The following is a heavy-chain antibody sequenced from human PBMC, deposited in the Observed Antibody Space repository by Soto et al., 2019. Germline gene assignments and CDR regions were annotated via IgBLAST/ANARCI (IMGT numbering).Heavy chain of an antibody. CDR3: ANRRSPIYYGWGV. V-gene: IGHV2-5*01. CDR2: IFSNDDK. J-gene: IGHJ6*02. CDR1: GFSLSTGGVG. Sequence: SGPTLVNPTQTLTLTCTFAGFSLSTGGVGVGWIRQPPGKALEWLALIFSNDDKRYSPSLRSRLTISKDTSKNQLVLIMTNMETVETATYYCANRRSPIYYGWGVWGQGTTVTASS.